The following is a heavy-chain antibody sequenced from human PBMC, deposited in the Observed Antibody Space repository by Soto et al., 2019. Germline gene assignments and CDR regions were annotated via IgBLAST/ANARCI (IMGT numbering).Heavy chain of an antibody. D-gene: IGHD6-13*01. V-gene: IGHV3-74*01. Sequence: GGSLRLSCAASGFTFRNYWMHWVRQVPGKGLVWVSRINSDGGSTSYTDSVKGRFTISRDNAKNSLYLQMNSLRAEDTAVYYCARDLIAAADYWGQGTLVTVSS. J-gene: IGHJ4*02. CDR2: INSDGGST. CDR3: ARDLIAAADY. CDR1: GFTFRNYW.